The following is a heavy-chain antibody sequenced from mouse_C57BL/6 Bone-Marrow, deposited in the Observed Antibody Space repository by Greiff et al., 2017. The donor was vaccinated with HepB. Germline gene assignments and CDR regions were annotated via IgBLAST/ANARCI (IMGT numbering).Heavy chain of an antibody. V-gene: IGHV7-1*01. Sequence: EVKVVESGGGLVQSGRSLRLSCATSGFTFSDFYMEWVRQAPGKGLEWIAASRNKANDYTTEYSASVKGRFIVSRDTSQSILYLQMNALRAEDTAIYYCARDAQGALAYWGQGTLVTVSA. CDR1: GFTFSDFY. J-gene: IGHJ3*01. D-gene: IGHD1-3*01. CDR2: SRNKANDYTT. CDR3: ARDAQGALAY.